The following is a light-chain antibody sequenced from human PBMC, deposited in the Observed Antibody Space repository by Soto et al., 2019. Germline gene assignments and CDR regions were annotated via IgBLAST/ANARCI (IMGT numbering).Light chain of an antibody. CDR3: ATWDDSLNGVV. CDR1: TSNIGSNY. Sequence: QPVLTQPPSASGTPGQGVTISCSGSTSNIGSNYVYWYQQLPGTAPKLLIYRNNQRPSGVPDRFSGSKSGTSASLAISGLRSDDEADYFCATWDDSLNGVVFGGGTKLTVL. CDR2: RNN. V-gene: IGLV1-47*01. J-gene: IGLJ2*01.